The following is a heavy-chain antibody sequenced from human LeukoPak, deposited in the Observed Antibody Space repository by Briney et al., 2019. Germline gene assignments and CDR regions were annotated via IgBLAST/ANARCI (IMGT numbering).Heavy chain of an antibody. D-gene: IGHD6-13*01. Sequence: GGSLRLSCAASGFTFSSSAMSWVRQAPGKGLEWVSAISNNGGYTYYADSVQGRFTISRDNSKSTLCLQMNSLRAEDTAVYYCARNGYTSSWYRNWGQGTLVTVSS. V-gene: IGHV3-23*01. J-gene: IGHJ4*02. CDR2: ISNNGGYT. CDR3: ARNGYTSSWYRN. CDR1: GFTFSSSA.